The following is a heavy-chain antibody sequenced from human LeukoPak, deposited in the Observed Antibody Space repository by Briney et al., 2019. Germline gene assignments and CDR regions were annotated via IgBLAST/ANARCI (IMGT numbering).Heavy chain of an antibody. V-gene: IGHV3-9*01. Sequence: GGSLRLSCAASGFTFDDYAMPWVRQAPGKGLEWVSGINWNSGSTGYADSVKGRFTISRDNAKNSLYLQMNSLRAEDTALYYCTKAMETYYYDSSGYYFHYWGQGTLVTVSS. CDR2: INWNSGST. CDR3: TKAMETYYYDSSGYYFHY. J-gene: IGHJ4*02. D-gene: IGHD3-22*01. CDR1: GFTFDDYA.